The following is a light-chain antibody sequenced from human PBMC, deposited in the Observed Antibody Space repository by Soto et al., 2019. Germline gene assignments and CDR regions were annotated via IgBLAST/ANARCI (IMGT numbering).Light chain of an antibody. Sequence: EIVLTQSPATLSSFPGDRVTPSCRASQYINTRLAWYQHRPGQAPRLLIYQTSLRAAGIPARFSASVSGTDFTLTISDVQPEDFALYYCHQRQSWPRTFGQGTKVDIK. CDR3: HQRQSWPRT. J-gene: IGKJ1*01. CDR1: QYINTR. CDR2: QTS. V-gene: IGKV3-11*01.